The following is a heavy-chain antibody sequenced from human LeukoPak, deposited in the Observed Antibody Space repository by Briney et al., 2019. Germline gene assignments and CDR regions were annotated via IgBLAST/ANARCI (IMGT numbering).Heavy chain of an antibody. CDR3: ARDERAYSRR. D-gene: IGHD6-13*01. Sequence: ASVKVSCKASGYTFTGYYMHWVRQAPGQGLEWMGRINPNSGGTNYVQKFQGRVTNNRDTSINTAHMELRRLRSEDTAVYYCARDERAYSRRWGQGTLVTVSS. V-gene: IGHV1-2*01. CDR1: GYTFTGYY. J-gene: IGHJ4*02. CDR2: INPNSGGT.